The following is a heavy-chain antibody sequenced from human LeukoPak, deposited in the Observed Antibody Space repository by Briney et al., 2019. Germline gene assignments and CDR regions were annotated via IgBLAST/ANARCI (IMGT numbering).Heavy chain of an antibody. J-gene: IGHJ4*02. CDR2: IYYSGST. D-gene: IGHD6-6*01. V-gene: IGHV4-59*01. CDR1: GGSISSYY. CDR3: ARFRGSSSVDY. Sequence: PSETLSLTCSVSGGSISSYYWSWIRQPPGKGLEWIGYIYYSGSTNYNPSLKSRVTISVDTSKNQFSLKLSSVTAADTAVYYCARFRGSSSVDYWGQGTLVTVSS.